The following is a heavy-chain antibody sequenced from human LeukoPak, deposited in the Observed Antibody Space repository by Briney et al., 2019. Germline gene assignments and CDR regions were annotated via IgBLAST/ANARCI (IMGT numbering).Heavy chain of an antibody. Sequence: PGGSLRLSCAASGFTFSTYGMHWVRQAPGKGLEWVSGITGDATSTYYSDSVKGRFTVSRDNSKNTLYLQMNSLRADDTAVYYCASPPTVATFDSWGQGTLVTVSS. V-gene: IGHV3-23*01. CDR2: ITGDATST. J-gene: IGHJ4*02. CDR3: ASPPTVATFDS. D-gene: IGHD2-15*01. CDR1: GFTFSTYG.